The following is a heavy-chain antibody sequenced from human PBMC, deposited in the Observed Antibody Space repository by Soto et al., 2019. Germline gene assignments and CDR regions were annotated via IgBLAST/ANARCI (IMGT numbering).Heavy chain of an antibody. V-gene: IGHV3-30*18. D-gene: IGHD3-10*01. J-gene: IGHJ6*02. CDR3: AKESAYFAPGTWLSHYYYAMDV. CDR1: GFIFSSFG. CDR2: ISHDGRNS. Sequence: SLRLSCAASGFIFSSFGIHWVRQAPGKGLEWVTLISHDGRNSNYAESVRGRFTISRDNSRNTLYLQMNSLRAEDTAVYYCAKESAYFAPGTWLSHYYYAMDVWGQGTTVTVSS.